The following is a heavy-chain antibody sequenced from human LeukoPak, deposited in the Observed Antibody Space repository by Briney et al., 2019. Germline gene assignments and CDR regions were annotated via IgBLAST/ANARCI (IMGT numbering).Heavy chain of an antibody. V-gene: IGHV4-34*01. D-gene: IGHD3-10*01. CDR2: INHSGST. Sequence: PSETLSLTCAVYGGSFSGYYWSWIRQPPGKWLEWIGEINHSGSTNYNPSLKSRVTISVDTSKNQFSLKLNSVTAADTAVYYCARETHYYGSGSYPSDAFDIWGQGTMVTVSS. CDR1: GGSFSGYY. CDR3: ARETHYYGSGSYPSDAFDI. J-gene: IGHJ3*02.